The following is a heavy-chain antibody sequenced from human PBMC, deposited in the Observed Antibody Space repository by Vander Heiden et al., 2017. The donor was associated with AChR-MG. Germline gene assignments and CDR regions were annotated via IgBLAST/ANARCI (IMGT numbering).Heavy chain of an antibody. V-gene: IGHV4-31*03. CDR1: GASISTSDHY. CDR2: THHSGSA. D-gene: IGHD3-16*01. J-gene: IGHJ5*02. Sequence: QVQLQESGPGLVKPSETLSLTCNVSGASISTSDHYWSWILSPPATGLDRIANTHHSGSAYYNPSLKSRVTISVDTSKNQFSLQLNSGTAADTAVYYCARVSGPSVPQDMTFAILTLRWVDPWGQGTRVIVSS. CDR3: ARVSGPSVPQDMTFAILTLRWVDP.